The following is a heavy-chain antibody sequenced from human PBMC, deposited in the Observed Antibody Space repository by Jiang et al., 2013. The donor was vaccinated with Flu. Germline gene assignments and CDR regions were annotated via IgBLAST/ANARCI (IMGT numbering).Heavy chain of an antibody. CDR2: IIPIFGTA. V-gene: IGHV1-69*01. J-gene: IGHJ4*02. CDR1: GGTFSSYA. D-gene: IGHD2-2*01. CDR3: ARATGVVPAAMEDFLDY. Sequence: GAEVKKPGSSVKVSCKASGGTFSSYAISWVRQAPGQGLEWMGGIIPIFGTANYAQKFQGRVTITADESTSTAYMELSSLRSDDTAVYYCARATGVVPAAMEDFLDYWGQGTLVTVSS.